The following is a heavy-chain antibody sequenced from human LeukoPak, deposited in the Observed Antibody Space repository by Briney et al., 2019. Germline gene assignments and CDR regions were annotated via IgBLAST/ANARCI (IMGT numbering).Heavy chain of an antibody. D-gene: IGHD2-15*01. V-gene: IGHV1-8*01. Sequence: ASVKVSCKAPGYTFTSYDINWVRQATGQGLEWMGWMNPNSGNTGYAQKFQGRVTMTRNTSISTAYMELSSLRSEGTAVYYCARARGYCSGGSCYYYFDYWGQGTLVTVSS. CDR2: MNPNSGNT. J-gene: IGHJ4*02. CDR3: ARARGYCSGGSCYYYFDY. CDR1: GYTFTSYD.